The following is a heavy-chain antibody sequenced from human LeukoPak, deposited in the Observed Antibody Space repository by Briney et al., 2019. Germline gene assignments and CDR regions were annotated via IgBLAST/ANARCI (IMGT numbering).Heavy chain of an antibody. CDR2: IYYSGST. D-gene: IGHD2-2*01. V-gene: IGHV4-39*01. CDR3: ARHRGYCSSTSCSGGPFDY. Sequence: SETLSLTCTVSGGSISSSSYYWGWIRQPPGKGLEWIGSIYYSGSTYYNPSLKSRVTISIDTSKNQFSLKLSPVTAADTAVYYCARHRGYCSSTSCSGGPFDYWGQGTLVTVSS. J-gene: IGHJ4*02. CDR1: GGSISSSSYY.